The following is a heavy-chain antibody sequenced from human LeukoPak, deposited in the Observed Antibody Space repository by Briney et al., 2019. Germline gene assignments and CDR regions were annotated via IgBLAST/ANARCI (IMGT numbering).Heavy chain of an antibody. Sequence: GGSLRLSCAASGFTFSSYSMNWVRQAPGKGLEWVSYISSSSRSSTIYYADSVKGRFTISRDNSKNTLYLQMNSLRAEDTAVYYCAKPTRGSGSFLIDFWGQGTLVTVSS. CDR3: AKPTRGSGSFLIDF. CDR2: ISSSSRSSTI. J-gene: IGHJ4*02. D-gene: IGHD1-26*01. V-gene: IGHV3-48*01. CDR1: GFTFSSYS.